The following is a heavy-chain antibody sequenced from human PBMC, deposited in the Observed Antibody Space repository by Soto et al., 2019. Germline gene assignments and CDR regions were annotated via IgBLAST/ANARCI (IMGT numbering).Heavy chain of an antibody. CDR1: GDSVSSGSYY. Sequence: PSETLSLTCSVSGDSVSSGSYYWSWIRQPPGKGLEWIGYMYYSGSTNYNPSLKSRVTISIDTSKNQFFLNLSSVTAADTAVYNCERLKRWYGIPTSCYIVDYWGQGTLVTVSS. D-gene: IGHD2-2*02. CDR2: MYYSGST. V-gene: IGHV4-61*01. J-gene: IGHJ4*02. CDR3: ERLKRWYGIPTSCYIVDY.